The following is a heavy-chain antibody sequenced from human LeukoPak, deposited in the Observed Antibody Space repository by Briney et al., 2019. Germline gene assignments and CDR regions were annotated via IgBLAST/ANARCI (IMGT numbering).Heavy chain of an antibody. V-gene: IGHV3-33*01. CDR2: IWYDGSNK. CDR3: ARDGMIVVVHAFDI. CDR1: GFTFSSYG. Sequence: GRSLRLSCAASGFTFSSYGMHWVRQAPGKGLEWVAVIWYDGSNKYYADSVKGRFTISRDNAKNSLYLQMNSLRAEDTAVYYCARDGMIVVVHAFDIWGQGTMVTVSS. J-gene: IGHJ3*02. D-gene: IGHD3-22*01.